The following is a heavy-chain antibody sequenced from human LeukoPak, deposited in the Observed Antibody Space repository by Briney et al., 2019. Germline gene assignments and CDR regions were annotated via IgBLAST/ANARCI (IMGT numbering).Heavy chain of an antibody. CDR1: GYSISSGYY. V-gene: IGHV4-38-2*01. D-gene: IGHD3-9*01. CDR2: IYHSGST. CDR3: ASAYYDILTGYFDY. Sequence: PSETLSLTCAVSGYSISSGYYWGWIRQPPGKGLEWIGSIYHSGSTYYNPSLKSRVTISVETSKNQFSLKLSSVTAADTAVYYCASAYYDILTGYFDYWGQGTLVTVSS. J-gene: IGHJ4*02.